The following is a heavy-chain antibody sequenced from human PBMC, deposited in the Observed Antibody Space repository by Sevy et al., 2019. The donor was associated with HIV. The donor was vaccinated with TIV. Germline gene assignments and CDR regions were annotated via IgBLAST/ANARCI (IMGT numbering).Heavy chain of an antibody. CDR1: GFTFSSYA. D-gene: IGHD6-19*01. CDR2: ISSNGGST. V-gene: IGHV3-64D*06. Sequence: GGYLRLSCSASGFTFSSYAMHWVRQAPGKGLEYVSAISSNGGSTYYADSVKGRFTISRDNSKNTLYLQMSSLRAEDTAVNYCVKGIGAAVAGPLYNWFDPWGQGTLVTVSS. CDR3: VKGIGAAVAGPLYNWFDP. J-gene: IGHJ5*02.